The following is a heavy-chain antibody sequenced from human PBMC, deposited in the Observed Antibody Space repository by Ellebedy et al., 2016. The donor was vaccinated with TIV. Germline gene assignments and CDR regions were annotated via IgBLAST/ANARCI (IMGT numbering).Heavy chain of an antibody. D-gene: IGHD3-10*01. Sequence: AASVKVSCKASGGTFSSYAISWVRQAPGQGLEWMGRIIPILGIANYAQKFQGRVTITADKSTSTAYMELSSLRSEDTAVYYCHYHGEGLRGVIISDAFDIWGQGTMVTVSS. CDR3: HYHGEGLRGVIISDAFDI. V-gene: IGHV1-69*04. J-gene: IGHJ3*02. CDR2: IIPILGIA. CDR1: GGTFSSYA.